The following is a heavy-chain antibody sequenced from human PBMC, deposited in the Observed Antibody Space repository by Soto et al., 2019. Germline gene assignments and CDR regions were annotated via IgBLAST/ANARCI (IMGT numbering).Heavy chain of an antibody. D-gene: IGHD1-1*01. J-gene: IGHJ4*02. V-gene: IGHV2-5*02. CDR1: GFSLSTSGVG. CDR3: ARSQVQGHYFDY. CDR2: IYWDDDK. Sequence: TGPTLVNPTQTLTLTCTFSGFSLSTSGVGVGWIRQPPGKALEWLALIYWDDDKRYSPSLKSRLTITKDTSKNQVVLTMTNMEPVDTATYYCARSQVQGHYFDYWGQGTLVTVS.